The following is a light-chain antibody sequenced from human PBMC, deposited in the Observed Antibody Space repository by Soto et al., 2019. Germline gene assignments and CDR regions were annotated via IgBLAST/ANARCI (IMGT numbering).Light chain of an antibody. CDR3: CSYAGTYPYV. J-gene: IGLJ1*01. Sequence: QSSLTQPRSVSGSPGQSVTISCTGTSSDVGGFNYVSWYQQHPGKDPKLIIYDVSERPSGVPDRFSGSKSGNTASLTISGLQADDEADYYCCSYAGTYPYVFGTGTKVTVL. V-gene: IGLV2-11*01. CDR1: SSDVGGFNY. CDR2: DVS.